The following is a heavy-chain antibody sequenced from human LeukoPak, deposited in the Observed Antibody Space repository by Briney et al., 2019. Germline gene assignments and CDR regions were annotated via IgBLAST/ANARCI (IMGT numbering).Heavy chain of an antibody. CDR3: ARRLFGDADAFDI. J-gene: IGHJ3*02. CDR1: GYSFTSHW. V-gene: IGHV5-51*01. Sequence: GESLKISCKGSGYSFTSHWIGWVRQMPGKGLEWMGIIYPGDSDTRYSPSFQGQVTISADKSISTAYLQWSSLKASDTAMYYCARRLFGDADAFDIWGQGTMVTVSS. CDR2: IYPGDSDT. D-gene: IGHD3-10*01.